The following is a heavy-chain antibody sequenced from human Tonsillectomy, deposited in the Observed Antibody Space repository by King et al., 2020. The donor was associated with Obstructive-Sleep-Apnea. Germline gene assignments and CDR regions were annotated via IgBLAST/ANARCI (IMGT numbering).Heavy chain of an antibody. J-gene: IGHJ2*01. CDR3: AKGEEPMDWYFDR. CDR2: IWYDGSNK. CDR1: GFPFSSNF. Sequence: QVQLVESGGGVVQPGRSLRLSCSASGFPFSSNFMHCVRQAPGKGLECVAVIWYDGSNKYYADSVKGRFNISRSNSENTVYLQMTSMRAEDTAVYYCAKGEEPMDWYFDRWGRGTMVTVS. V-gene: IGHV3-33*06. D-gene: IGHD1-14*01.